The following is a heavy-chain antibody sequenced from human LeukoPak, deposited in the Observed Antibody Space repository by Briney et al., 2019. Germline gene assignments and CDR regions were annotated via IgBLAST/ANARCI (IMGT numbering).Heavy chain of an antibody. D-gene: IGHD3-22*01. CDR2: INHSGST. Sequence: SETLSLTXAVYGGSFSGYYWSWIRQPPGKGLEWIGEINHSGSTNYNPSLKSRVTISVDTFKNQFSLKLSSVTAADTAVYYCARSRRHYITMIVVANNWFDPWGQGTLVTVSS. CDR1: GGSFSGYY. J-gene: IGHJ5*02. CDR3: ARSRRHYITMIVVANNWFDP. V-gene: IGHV4-34*01.